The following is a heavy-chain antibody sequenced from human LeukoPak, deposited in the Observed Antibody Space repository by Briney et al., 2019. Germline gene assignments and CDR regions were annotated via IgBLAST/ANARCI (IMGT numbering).Heavy chain of an antibody. V-gene: IGHV3-74*01. J-gene: IGHJ4*02. CDR3: ANSEKTNLGIVVPFDY. Sequence: GGSLRLSCAASGFTFSTYWMHWVRHAPGKGLVWVSRINPDGTTTSYADSVKGRFTISRDNAKDTVYLQMNSLRAEDTAVYYCANSEKTNLGIVVPFDYWGQGTLVTVSS. CDR2: INPDGTTT. D-gene: IGHD3-22*01. CDR1: GFTFSTYW.